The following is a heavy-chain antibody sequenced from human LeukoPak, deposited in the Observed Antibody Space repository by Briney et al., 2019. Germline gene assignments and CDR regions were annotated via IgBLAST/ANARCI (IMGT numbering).Heavy chain of an antibody. V-gene: IGHV4-59*12. Sequence: SETLSLTCTVSGGSISSYYWSWIRQPPGEGLEWSGYIYYSGSTNYNPSLTSRVTISVYTSKNQFSLKLSSVTAADTAVDYCEREFQSATVGGIGFDYWGQGTLVTVSS. D-gene: IGHD1-26*01. CDR2: IYYSGST. CDR3: EREFQSATVGGIGFDY. CDR1: GGSISSYY. J-gene: IGHJ4*02.